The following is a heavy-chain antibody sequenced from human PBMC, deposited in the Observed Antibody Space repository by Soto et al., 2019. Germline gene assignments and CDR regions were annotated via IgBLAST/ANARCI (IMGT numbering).Heavy chain of an antibody. V-gene: IGHV4-31*03. CDR2: IYYSGST. D-gene: IGHD3-22*01. CDR3: AREVPQDYYDSSGYYSLVAFDI. CDR1: GGSISSGGYY. Sequence: TSETLSLTCTVSGGSISSGGYYWSWIRQHPGKGLEWIGYIYYSGSTYYNPSLKSRVTISVDTSKNQFSLKLSSVTAADTAVYYCAREVPQDYYDSSGYYSLVAFDIWGQGTMVTVSS. J-gene: IGHJ3*02.